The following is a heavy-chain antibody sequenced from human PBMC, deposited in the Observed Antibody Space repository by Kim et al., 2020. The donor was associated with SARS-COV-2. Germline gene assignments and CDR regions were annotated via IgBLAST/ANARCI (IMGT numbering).Heavy chain of an antibody. CDR1: GFTFSSYS. V-gene: IGHV3-21*01. Sequence: GGSLRLSCAASGFTFSSYSMNWVRQAPGKGLEWVSSISSSSSYIYYADSVKGRFTISRDNAKNSLYLQMNSLRAEDTAVYYCARSSRAAWFDPWGQGTLVTVSS. CDR3: ARSSRAAWFDP. D-gene: IGHD2-2*01. J-gene: IGHJ5*02. CDR2: ISSSSSYI.